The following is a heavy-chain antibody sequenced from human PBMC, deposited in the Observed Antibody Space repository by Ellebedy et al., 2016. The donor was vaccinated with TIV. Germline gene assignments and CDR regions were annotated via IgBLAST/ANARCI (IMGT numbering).Heavy chain of an antibody. D-gene: IGHD6-13*01. CDR2: ISSSSSYI. CDR3: ARPSGYSSSWYGYYYGMDV. Sequence: GESLKISXAASGFTFSSYSMNWVRQAPGKGLEWVSSISSSSSYIYYADSVKGRFTISRDNAKNSLYLQMNSLRAEDTAVYYCARPSGYSSSWYGYYYGMDVWGQGTTVTVSS. V-gene: IGHV3-21*01. J-gene: IGHJ6*02. CDR1: GFTFSSYS.